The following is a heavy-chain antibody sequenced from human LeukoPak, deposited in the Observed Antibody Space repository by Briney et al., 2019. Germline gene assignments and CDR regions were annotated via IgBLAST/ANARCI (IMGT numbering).Heavy chain of an antibody. CDR1: GFTFSSYS. V-gene: IGHV3-21*01. CDR2: ISSSSSYI. J-gene: IGHJ6*03. D-gene: IGHD6-6*01. CDR3: AKEGYASSSYYYYYMDV. Sequence: GGSLRLSCAASGFTFSSYSMNWVRQAPGKGLEWVSSISSSSSYIYYADSVKGRFTISRDNAKNSLYLQMNSLRAEDTAVYYCAKEGYASSSYYYYYMDVWGKGTTVTVSS.